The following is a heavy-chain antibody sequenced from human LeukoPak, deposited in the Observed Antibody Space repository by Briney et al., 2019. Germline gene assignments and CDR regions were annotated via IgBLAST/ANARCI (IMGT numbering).Heavy chain of an antibody. CDR2: ISHAGTA. CDR3: ASSGFGTPYYYYYMDV. V-gene: IGHV4-34*01. D-gene: IGHD3-3*01. Sequence: SETLSLTCALYGGSFTYYYWAWIRQTPGKGLEWIGEISHAGTADYNPSLKSRVTMSVDTSKNQFSLKLSSVTAADTAVYYCASSGFGTPYYYYYMDVWGKGTTVTVSS. J-gene: IGHJ6*03. CDR1: GGSFTYYY.